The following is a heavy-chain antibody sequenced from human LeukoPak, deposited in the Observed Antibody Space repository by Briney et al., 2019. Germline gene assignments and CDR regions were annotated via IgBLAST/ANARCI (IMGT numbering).Heavy chain of an antibody. V-gene: IGHV4-59*01. Sequence: PSETLPLTCTVSGGSISSNCWSWIRQPPGKGLEWIGYIYNSGGINYNPSLKSRVAISVDTSKNQFSLKLNSVTAADTAVYYCARTSGYTYFDYWGQGTLVTVSS. CDR1: GGSISSNC. CDR3: ARTSGYTYFDY. CDR2: IYNSGGI. J-gene: IGHJ4*02. D-gene: IGHD5-12*01.